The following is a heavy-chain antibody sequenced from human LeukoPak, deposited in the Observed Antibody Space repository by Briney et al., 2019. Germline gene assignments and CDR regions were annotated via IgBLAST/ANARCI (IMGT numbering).Heavy chain of an antibody. CDR1: GGSISSYY. CDR2: IYYSGST. D-gene: IGHD3-10*01. CDR3: AREEGMVRGVMFI. Sequence: SETLSLTCTVSGGSISSYYWCWIRQPPGKGLEWIGYIYYSGSTNYNPSLKSRVTISVDTSKNQFSLKLSSVTAADTAVYYCAREEGMVRGVMFIWGQGTMVTVSS. J-gene: IGHJ3*02. V-gene: IGHV4-59*12.